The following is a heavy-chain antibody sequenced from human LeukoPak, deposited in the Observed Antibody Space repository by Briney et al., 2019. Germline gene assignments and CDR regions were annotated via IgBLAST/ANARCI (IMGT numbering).Heavy chain of an antibody. D-gene: IGHD3-22*01. J-gene: IGHJ4*02. CDR3: AKILDSTGYYYYFDY. CDR1: GFTFGDYA. V-gene: IGHV3-23*01. Sequence: GGSLRLSCAASGFTFGDYAMNWVRRAPGKGLEWVSAISNSGGSTYYADSVKGRFTISRDKFKNTLFLQMNSLRAEDTAIYYCAKILDSTGYYYYFDYWGQGTLVTVSS. CDR2: ISNSGGST.